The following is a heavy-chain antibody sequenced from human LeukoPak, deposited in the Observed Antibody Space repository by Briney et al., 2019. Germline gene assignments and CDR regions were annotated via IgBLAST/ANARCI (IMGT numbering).Heavy chain of an antibody. J-gene: IGHJ4*02. Sequence: AASVKVSCKASGGTFSSYAISWVRQAPGQGLEWMGRIIPIIGIANYAQKFQGRVTITADKSTSTAYMELSSLRSEDTAVYYCARSSGVATKGDYWGQGTLVTVSS. CDR3: ARSSGVATKGDY. CDR1: GGTFSSYA. CDR2: IIPIIGIA. D-gene: IGHD5-12*01. V-gene: IGHV1-69*04.